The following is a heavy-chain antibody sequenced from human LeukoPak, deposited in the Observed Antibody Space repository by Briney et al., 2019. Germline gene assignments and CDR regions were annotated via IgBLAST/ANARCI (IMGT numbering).Heavy chain of an antibody. CDR2: ISGSGDST. CDR3: AKEPGYSYGKDGMDV. Sequence: GGSLRLSCAASGFTFSSYAMSWVRQAPGKGLEWVSAISGSGDSTYYADSVKGRFTISRDNSKNTLYLQMNSLRAEDTAVYYCAKEPGYSYGKDGMDVWGQGTTVTVSS. V-gene: IGHV3-23*01. J-gene: IGHJ6*02. CDR1: GFTFSSYA. D-gene: IGHD5-18*01.